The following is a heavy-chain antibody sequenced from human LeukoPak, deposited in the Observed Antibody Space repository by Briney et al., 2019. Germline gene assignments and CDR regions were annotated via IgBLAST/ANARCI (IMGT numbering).Heavy chain of an antibody. CDR2: IYHSGST. D-gene: IGHD3-10*01. Sequence: SETLSLTCTVSGYSISSGYYWGWIRQPPGKGLEWIGSIYHSGSTYYNPSLKSRVTISVDTSKNQFSLKLSSVTAADTAVYYCARDLADGSGAPLAFDIWGQGTMVTVSS. V-gene: IGHV4-38-2*02. CDR3: ARDLADGSGAPLAFDI. J-gene: IGHJ3*02. CDR1: GYSISSGYY.